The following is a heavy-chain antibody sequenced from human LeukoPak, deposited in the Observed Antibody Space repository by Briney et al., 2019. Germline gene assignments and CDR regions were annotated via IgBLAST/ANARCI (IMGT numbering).Heavy chain of an antibody. Sequence: GRSLRLSCAASGFTFSSYGMHWVRQAPGKGLEWVSYISSSGSTIYYADSVKGRFTISRDNAKNSLYLQMNSLRAEDTAVYYCAELGITMIGGVWGEGTTVTISS. J-gene: IGHJ6*04. V-gene: IGHV3-48*04. D-gene: IGHD3-10*02. CDR1: GFTFSSYG. CDR3: AELGITMIGGV. CDR2: ISSSGSTI.